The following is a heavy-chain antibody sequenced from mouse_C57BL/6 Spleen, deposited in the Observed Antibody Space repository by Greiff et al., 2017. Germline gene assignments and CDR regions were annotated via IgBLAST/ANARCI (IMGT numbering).Heavy chain of an antibody. CDR1: GYTFTSYW. D-gene: IGHD1-1*01. J-gene: IGHJ2*01. CDR2: IDPSDSYT. Sequence: QVQLQQPGAELVMPGASVKLSCKASGYTFTSYWMHWVKQRPGQGLEWIGEIDPSDSYTNYNQKFKGKSTLTVDKSSSTAYMQLSSLTSEDSAVYYCARYYYGSSYPLDYWGQGTTLTVSS. V-gene: IGHV1-69*01. CDR3: ARYYYGSSYPLDY.